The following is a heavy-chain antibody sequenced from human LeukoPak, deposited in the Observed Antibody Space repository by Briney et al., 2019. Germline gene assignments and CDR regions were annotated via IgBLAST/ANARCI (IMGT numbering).Heavy chain of an antibody. CDR1: GFTSTSYA. V-gene: IGHV3-23*01. CDR3: AKGVPGYSSGWSYFHH. Sequence: PGGSLRLSCADSGFTSTSYAMYWVRQAPGKGMEWVSGINGNTGNTYYAGSVKGRFSFSRDYSKNSLFLQMNSLRDDDTAMYYCAKGVPGYSSGWSYFHHWGQGTLVTVFS. J-gene: IGHJ1*01. CDR2: INGNTGNT. D-gene: IGHD6-19*01.